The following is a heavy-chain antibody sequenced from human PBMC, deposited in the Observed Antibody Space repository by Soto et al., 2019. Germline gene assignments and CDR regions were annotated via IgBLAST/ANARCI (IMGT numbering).Heavy chain of an antibody. CDR3: ARGSLMITFGGVIVRPKGFDP. CDR2: INHSRST. V-gene: IGHV4-34*01. J-gene: IGHJ5*02. D-gene: IGHD3-16*02. CDR1: GGSFGGYY. Sequence: SDTLSLTCAFYGGSFGGYYWSWLRQPPGKGLEWIGEINHSRSTNYNPSLKSRVTISVDTSKNQFSLKLSSVTAADTAVYYCARGSLMITFGGVIVRPKGFDPWGQGTLVTVS.